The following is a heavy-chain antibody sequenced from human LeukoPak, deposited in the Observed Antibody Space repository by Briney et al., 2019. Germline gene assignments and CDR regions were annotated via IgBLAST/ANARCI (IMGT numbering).Heavy chain of an antibody. CDR1: GYTFTSYG. D-gene: IGHD1-1*01. CDR3: ARDDQLEPLIYYFDY. CDR2: ISAYNGNT. J-gene: IGHJ4*02. V-gene: IGHV1-18*01. Sequence: ASVKVSCKASGYTFTSYGISWLRQAPGQGLEWMGWISAYNGNTNYAQKLQGRVTMTTDTSTSTAYMELRSLRSDDTAVYYCARDDQLEPLIYYFDYWGQGTLVTVSS.